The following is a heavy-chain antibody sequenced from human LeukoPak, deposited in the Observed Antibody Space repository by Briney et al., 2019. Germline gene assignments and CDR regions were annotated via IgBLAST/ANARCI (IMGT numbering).Heavy chain of an antibody. J-gene: IGHJ6*04. D-gene: IGHD6-13*01. CDR3: ARDSIAAAKPFYYDGMDV. CDR2: INHSGST. V-gene: IGHV4-34*01. CDR1: GGSFSGYY. Sequence: SETLSLTCAVYGGSFSGYYWSGIRQPPGKGLEWIVEINHSGSTNYNPSLKSRVTISVDTSKNQFSLKLSSVNAADTAVYYCARDSIAAAKPFYYDGMDVWGKGTTVTVSS.